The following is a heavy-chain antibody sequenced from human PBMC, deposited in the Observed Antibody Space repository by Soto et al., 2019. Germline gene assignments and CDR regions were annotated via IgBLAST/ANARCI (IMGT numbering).Heavy chain of an antibody. CDR2: IYYSGST. V-gene: IGHV4-31*03. J-gene: IGHJ4*02. CDR3: AREDAVDAAPFGY. Sequence: QVQLQESGPGLVKPSQTLSLTCTVSGGSISSGGYYWSWIRQHPGKGLEWIGYIYYSGSTYYNPSLKIRVTIAVDTSKTHSSRKLSSVTAADTAVYYCAREDAVDAAPFGYWGKGTLVPVSS. CDR1: GGSISSGGYY. D-gene: IGHD6-19*01.